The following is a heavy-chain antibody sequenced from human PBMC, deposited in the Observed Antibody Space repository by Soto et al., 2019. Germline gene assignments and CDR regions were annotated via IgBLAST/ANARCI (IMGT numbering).Heavy chain of an antibody. J-gene: IGHJ3*02. CDR3: XXXXXXXXXDAFDI. CDR1: GGSISXRXX. Sequence: QVQLQESGPGLVKPSGTLSLTCAVSGGSISXRXXXXXXXXXXGXGLEWIGKIYHSGSTNYNPSLKSRVTXXXXXXXXXXXXXXXXXXXXXXXXXXXXXXXXXXXXDAFDIWGQGTLVTVSS. V-gene: IGHV4-4*02. CDR2: IYHSGST.